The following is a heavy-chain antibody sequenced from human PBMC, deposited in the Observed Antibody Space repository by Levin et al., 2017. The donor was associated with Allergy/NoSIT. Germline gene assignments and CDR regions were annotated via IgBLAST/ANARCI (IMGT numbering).Heavy chain of an antibody. CDR2: MNPNGGDT. J-gene: IGHJ4*02. Sequence: ASVKVSCKASGYTFSGDTFTNYDINWVRQATGRGLEWMGWMNPNGGDTGYAPKFQGRVTMTRNPSISTAYMELTSLTSEDTAVYYCARILGGYGNEFDYWGQGTLVTVSS. D-gene: IGHD5-18*01. CDR3: ARILGGYGNEFDY. V-gene: IGHV1-8*01. CDR1: GYTFSGDTFTNYD.